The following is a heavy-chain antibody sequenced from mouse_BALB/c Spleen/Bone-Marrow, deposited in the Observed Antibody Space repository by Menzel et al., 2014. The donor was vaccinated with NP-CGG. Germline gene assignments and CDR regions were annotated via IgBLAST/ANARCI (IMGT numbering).Heavy chain of an antibody. Sequence: VKLVESGAELVKPGASVKLSCKASGYTFTGYWMHWVKQRPGQGLEWIGEINPSNGRTNYNEKLKSMATLTVDKSSSTAYMQLSSLASEDSAVFYCARLIYGSSYIVDFWGQGTSVTVSS. CDR3: ARLIYGSSYIVDF. CDR2: INPSNGRT. J-gene: IGHJ4*01. D-gene: IGHD1-1*01. CDR1: GYTFTGYW. V-gene: IGHV1S81*02.